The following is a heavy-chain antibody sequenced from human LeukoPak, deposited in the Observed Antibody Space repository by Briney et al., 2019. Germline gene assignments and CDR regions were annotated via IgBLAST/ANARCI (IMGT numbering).Heavy chain of an antibody. Sequence: ASVKVSCKASGGTFSSYAISWVRHAPGQGLEWMGQIIPIFGTANYAQKFQGRVTITTDESTSTAYMELSSLRSEDTAVYYCARGGAEDGNSDFDYWGQGTLVTVSS. D-gene: IGHD4-23*01. CDR2: IIPIFGTA. CDR3: ARGGAEDGNSDFDY. J-gene: IGHJ4*02. CDR1: GGTFSSYA. V-gene: IGHV1-69*05.